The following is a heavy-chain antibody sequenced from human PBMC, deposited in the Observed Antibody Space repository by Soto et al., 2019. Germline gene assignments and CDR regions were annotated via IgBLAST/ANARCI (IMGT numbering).Heavy chain of an antibody. CDR2: INNDGSRT. V-gene: IGHV3-74*01. J-gene: IGHJ4*02. CDR3: ARDVQFQSFDY. D-gene: IGHD4-4*01. CDR1: GFTFSSYW. Sequence: PGGSLRLSCAASGFTFSSYWTRWVRQAPGKGLVWVSRINNDGSRTSYADSVKGRFTISRDNAQNTLYLQMNSLRAEDTAVYYCARDVQFQSFDYWGQGTLVTVSS.